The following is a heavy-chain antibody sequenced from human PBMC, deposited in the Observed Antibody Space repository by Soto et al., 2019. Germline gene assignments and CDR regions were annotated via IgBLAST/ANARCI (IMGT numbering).Heavy chain of an antibody. Sequence: SLTCTVSGGSISSYYWSWIRQPAGKGLEWIGRIYTSGSTNYNPSLKSRVTMSVDTSKNQFSLKLSSVTAADTAVYYCARDLGVAANRDWLDPWGQGTLVTVSS. CDR3: ARDLGVAANRDWLDP. J-gene: IGHJ5*02. V-gene: IGHV4-4*07. D-gene: IGHD6-19*01. CDR1: GGSISSYY. CDR2: IYTSGST.